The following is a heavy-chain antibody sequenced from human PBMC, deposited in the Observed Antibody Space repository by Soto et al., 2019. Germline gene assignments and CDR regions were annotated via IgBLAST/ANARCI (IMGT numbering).Heavy chain of an antibody. CDR3: ARGGVGATAFDY. CDR1: GGSFSGYY. CDR2: INHSGST. D-gene: IGHD1-26*01. J-gene: IGHJ4*02. V-gene: IGHV4-34*01. Sequence: SETLSLTCAVYGGSFSGYYWSWIRQPPGKGLEWIGEINHSGSTNYNPSLKSRVTISVDTSKNQFSLKLSSVTAADTAVYCCARGGVGATAFDYWGQGTLVTVSS.